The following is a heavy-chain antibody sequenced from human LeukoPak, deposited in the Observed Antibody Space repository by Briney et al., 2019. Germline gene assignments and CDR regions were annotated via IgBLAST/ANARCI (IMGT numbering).Heavy chain of an antibody. D-gene: IGHD5-24*01. Sequence: GESLKISCQGSGYSFTSYWIGWVRQMPGKGLEWMGIIYPGDSDTRYSPSFQGQVTISADKSISTAYLQWSSLKVSDTAMYYCARLSEMAIPSFDYWGQGTLVTVSS. CDR3: ARLSEMAIPSFDY. CDR1: GYSFTSYW. V-gene: IGHV5-51*01. J-gene: IGHJ4*02. CDR2: IYPGDSDT.